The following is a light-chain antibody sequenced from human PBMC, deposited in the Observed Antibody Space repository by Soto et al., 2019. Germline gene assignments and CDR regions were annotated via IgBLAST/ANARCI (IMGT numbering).Light chain of an antibody. CDR3: AAWDDTLSGPV. V-gene: IGLV1-47*02. CDR1: GSNIGLNY. CDR2: SNN. Sequence: QSVLTQPPSASGAPGQRVTFSCSGSGSNIGLNYVYWYQQLPGTAPKLLIYSNNQRPSGVPDRSSGSKSGTSASLAISGLRSEDEADYYCAAWDDTLSGPVFGGGTKVTVL. J-gene: IGLJ3*02.